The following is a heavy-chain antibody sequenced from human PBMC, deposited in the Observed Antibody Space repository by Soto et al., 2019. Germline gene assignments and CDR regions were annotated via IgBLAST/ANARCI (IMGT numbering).Heavy chain of an antibody. D-gene: IGHD3-3*01. V-gene: IGHV3-30-3*01. CDR3: ARDQAFLEWLFYYYYGMDV. CDR1: GFTFSSYA. CDR2: ISYDGSNK. Sequence: GGSLRLSCAASGFTFSSYAMHWVRQAPGKGLEWVAVISYDGSNKYYADSVKGRFTISRDNSKNTLYLQMNSLRVEDTAVYYCARDQAFLEWLFYYYYGMDVWGQGTTVTVSS. J-gene: IGHJ6*02.